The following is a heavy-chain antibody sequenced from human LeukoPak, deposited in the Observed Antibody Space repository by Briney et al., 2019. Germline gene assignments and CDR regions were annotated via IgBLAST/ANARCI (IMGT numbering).Heavy chain of an antibody. CDR2: IKQDGSDK. V-gene: IGHV3-7*01. CDR3: ARGSRHTVTTIVCDHFDY. Sequence: GGSLTLSCGVSGFTFSDYWMSWVRQAPGKGLEWVASIKQDGSDKYYVDPVKGRFTISRDNAKKSQYLQMSSLRVEDTAVYYCARGSRHTVTTIVCDHFDYWGQGTLVTVSS. D-gene: IGHD4-17*01. J-gene: IGHJ4*02. CDR1: GFTFSDYW.